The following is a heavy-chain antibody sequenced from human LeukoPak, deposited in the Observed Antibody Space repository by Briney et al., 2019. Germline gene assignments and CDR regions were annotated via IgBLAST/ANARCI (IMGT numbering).Heavy chain of an antibody. CDR3: ARRDYYDFDY. CDR1: GFTFSSYG. V-gene: IGHV3-23*01. Sequence: GGSLRLSCAASGFTFSSYGMSWVRQAPGKGLEWVSAISASGGSTYYADSVKGRFTISRDNSRNTLYLQMNSLRAEDTAVYYCARRDYYDFDYWGQGTLVTVSS. D-gene: IGHD3-10*01. J-gene: IGHJ4*02. CDR2: ISASGGST.